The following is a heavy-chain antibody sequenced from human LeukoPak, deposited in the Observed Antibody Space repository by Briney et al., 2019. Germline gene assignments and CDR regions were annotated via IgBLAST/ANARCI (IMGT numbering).Heavy chain of an antibody. Sequence: ASVKVSCKASGYTFTTYYLHWVRQAPGQGLEWMGIINPSGGSTSYAQKFQGRVTVTRDMSTTTVYMELSSLRSEDTAVYYCARAHVRGLRVYYFDYWGQGTLVTVSS. J-gene: IGHJ4*02. CDR3: ARAHVRGLRVYYFDY. CDR1: GYTFTTYY. V-gene: IGHV1-46*01. CDR2: INPSGGST. D-gene: IGHD4-17*01.